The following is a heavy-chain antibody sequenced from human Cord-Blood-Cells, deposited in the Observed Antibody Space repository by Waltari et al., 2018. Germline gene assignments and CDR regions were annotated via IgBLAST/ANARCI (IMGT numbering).Heavy chain of an antibody. J-gene: IGHJ3*02. CDR3: ARDQQLLNDAFDI. V-gene: IGHV3-74*01. Sequence: EVQLVESGGGLVQPGGSLRLSCAASGFTFSSYWMHWVRQAPGKGLGWVSRINSDGSSTSYADSVKGRFTISRDNAKNTLYLQMNSLRAEDTAVYYCARDQQLLNDAFDIWGQGTMVTVSS. CDR1: GFTFSSYW. CDR2: INSDGSST. D-gene: IGHD6-13*01.